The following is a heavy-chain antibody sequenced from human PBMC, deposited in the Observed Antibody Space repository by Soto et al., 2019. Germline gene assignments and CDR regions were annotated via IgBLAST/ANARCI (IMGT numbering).Heavy chain of an antibody. CDR3: ARHLGVYYGSGSYSFLFDP. D-gene: IGHD3-10*01. CDR2: INHSGST. V-gene: IGHV4-34*01. J-gene: IGHJ5*02. Sequence: SETLSLTCAVYGGSFSGYYWSWIRQPPGKGLEWIGEINHSGSTNYNPSLKSRVTISVDTSKDQFSLNLSSVTAADTAVYYCARHLGVYYGSGSYSFLFDPCGPGTLVTVYS. CDR1: GGSFSGYY.